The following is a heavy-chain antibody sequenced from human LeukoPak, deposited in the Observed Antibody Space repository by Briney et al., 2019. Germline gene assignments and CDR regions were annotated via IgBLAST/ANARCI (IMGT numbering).Heavy chain of an antibody. CDR3: ARKFRYWKKTRWYQPASKDDY. J-gene: IGHJ4*02. CDR2: INPNSGGT. Sequence: ASVKVSCKASGYTFTGYYMHWVRQAPGQGLEWMGWINPNSGGTNYAQKFQGRVTMTRDTSISTAYMELSRLRSDDTAVYYCARKFRYWKKTRWYQPASKDDYWGQGTLVTVSS. CDR1: GYTFTGYY. D-gene: IGHD6-13*01. V-gene: IGHV1-2*02.